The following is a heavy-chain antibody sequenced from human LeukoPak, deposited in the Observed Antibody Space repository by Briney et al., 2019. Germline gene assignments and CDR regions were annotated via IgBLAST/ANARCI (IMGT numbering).Heavy chain of an antibody. CDR2: LYSDGNT. Sequence: GGSLRLSCAASGFTVITNDMTWVRQAPGKGLEWVSVLYSDGNTKYADSVQGRFTISRDNSKNTLYLEMNRLSPDETAVYYCARGVEPLAANTLAYWGQGTLVTVSS. CDR3: ARGVEPLAANTLAY. V-gene: IGHV3-53*01. D-gene: IGHD1-14*01. CDR1: GFTVITND. J-gene: IGHJ4*02.